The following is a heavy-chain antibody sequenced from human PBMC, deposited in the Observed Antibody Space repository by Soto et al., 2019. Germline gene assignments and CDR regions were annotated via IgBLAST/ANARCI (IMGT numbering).Heavy chain of an antibody. V-gene: IGHV1-8*01. CDR1: GYTFTSHD. CDR2: MNPNSGHT. J-gene: IGHJ4*02. CDR3: ASDMSTM. Sequence: QVQLVQSGAEVKKPGASVKVSCKASGYTFTSHDINWMRQATEQGLEWMGWMNPNSGHTNYAQKFQGRVTMTRDTSISTAYMELTNLRSEDTGIYYCASDMSTMWGQGTLVTVSS. D-gene: IGHD2-2*01.